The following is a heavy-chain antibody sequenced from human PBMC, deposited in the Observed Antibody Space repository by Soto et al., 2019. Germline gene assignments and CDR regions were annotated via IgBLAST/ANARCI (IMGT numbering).Heavy chain of an antibody. CDR3: TGELPVFDY. CDR1: GYTFTSYA. V-gene: IGHV1-3*05. CDR2: INAGNGNT. Sequence: QVQLVQSGAEEKKPGASVKVSCKASGYTFTSYAMHWVRQAPGQRLEWMGWINAGNGNTKYSQKFQGRVTITRDTSASTAYMELISLSSADTAVYYCTGELPVFDYWGQGTLVTVSS. J-gene: IGHJ4*02.